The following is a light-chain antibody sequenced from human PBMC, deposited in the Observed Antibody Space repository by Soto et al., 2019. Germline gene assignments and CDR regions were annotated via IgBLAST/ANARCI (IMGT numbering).Light chain of an antibody. CDR2: GAS. CDR3: QQYGSSGT. J-gene: IGKJ1*01. V-gene: IGKV3-20*01. Sequence: EIVLTQSPGTLSLSPGERATLSCRASQSVSSSYLAWYQQKPGQAPRLLIYGASSRATGIPDRFSGSASGTDFTLTLNRLEPEDFEVYYCQQYGSSGTFGQGTKVDIK. CDR1: QSVSSSY.